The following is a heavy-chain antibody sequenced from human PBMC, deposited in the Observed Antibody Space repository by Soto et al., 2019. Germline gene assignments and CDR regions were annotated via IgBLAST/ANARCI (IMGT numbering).Heavy chain of an antibody. Sequence: GGSLRLSCAASGFTFSSYWMSWVRQAPGKGLEWVANIKQDGSEKYYVDSVKGRFTISRDNAKNSLYLQMNSLRAEDTAVYYCASTRRDRRDAFDIWGQGTMVTVSS. CDR1: GFTFSSYW. D-gene: IGHD2-15*01. CDR2: IKQDGSEK. V-gene: IGHV3-7*03. J-gene: IGHJ3*02. CDR3: ASTRRDRRDAFDI.